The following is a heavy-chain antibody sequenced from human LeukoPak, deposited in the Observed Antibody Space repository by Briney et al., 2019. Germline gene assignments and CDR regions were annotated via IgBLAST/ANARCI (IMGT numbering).Heavy chain of an antibody. CDR1: GFTVDDYG. CDR3: ARDLYSLSYYDFWSGLDY. CDR2: INWNGGST. Sequence: GGSLRLSCAASGFTVDDYGMSWVRQAPGKWLEWVAGINWNGGSTGYADSVKGRFTISRDNAKNSLYLQMNSLRAEDTALYYCARDLYSLSYYDFWSGLDYWGQGTLVTVSS. D-gene: IGHD3-3*01. V-gene: IGHV3-20*04. J-gene: IGHJ4*02.